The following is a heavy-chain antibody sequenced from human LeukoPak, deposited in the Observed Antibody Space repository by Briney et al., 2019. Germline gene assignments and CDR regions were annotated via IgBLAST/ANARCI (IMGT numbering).Heavy chain of an antibody. CDR2: IYHSGST. J-gene: IGHJ5*02. Sequence: SQTLSLTCAVSGGSISSGGYSWRWIRQPPGKGLEGIGYIYHSGSTYYNPFLKSRVTISVDTSKNQFSLKLSSVTAADTAVYYCARDDDTTGFDPWGQGTLVTVSS. V-gene: IGHV4-30-2*01. CDR3: ARDDDTTGFDP. CDR1: GGSISSGGYS. D-gene: IGHD3-9*01.